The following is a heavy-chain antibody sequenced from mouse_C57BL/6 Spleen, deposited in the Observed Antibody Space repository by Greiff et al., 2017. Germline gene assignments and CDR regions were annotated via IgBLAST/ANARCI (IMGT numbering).Heavy chain of an antibody. CDR1: GYTFTDYY. CDR3: ARSGSHYGSSFYWYFDV. V-gene: IGHV1-19*01. CDR2: INPYNGGT. D-gene: IGHD1-1*01. Sequence: EVQLQQSGPVLVKPGASVKMSCKASGYTFTDYYMNWVKQSHGKSLEWIGVINPYNGGTSYNQKFKGKATLTVDKSSSTAYMELNSLTSEDSAVYYCARSGSHYGSSFYWYFDVWGTGTTVTVSS. J-gene: IGHJ1*03.